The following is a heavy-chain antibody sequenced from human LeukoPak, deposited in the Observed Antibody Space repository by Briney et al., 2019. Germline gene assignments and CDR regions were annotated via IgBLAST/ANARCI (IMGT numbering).Heavy chain of an antibody. V-gene: IGHV3-7*01. J-gene: IGHJ4*02. Sequence: GGSLRLSCAASGFTFSSYWMSWVRQAPGKGLEWVANIKQDGSEKYYVDSVKGRFTISRDNAKNSLYLQMNSLRAEDTAVYYCARDRGAGVAVASDYWGQGTRVTVSS. CDR2: IKQDGSEK. D-gene: IGHD6-19*01. CDR3: ARDRGAGVAVASDY. CDR1: GFTFSSYW.